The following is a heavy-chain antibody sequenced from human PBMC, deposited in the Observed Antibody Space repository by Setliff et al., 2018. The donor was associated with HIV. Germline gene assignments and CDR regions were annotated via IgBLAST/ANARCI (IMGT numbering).Heavy chain of an antibody. CDR1: GGSIRSH. V-gene: IGHV4-59*11. Sequence: SETLSLTCSVSGGSIRSHWSWIRQPPGKGLEWVGYIHYSGSTKYNSFLKRRVTMSIDTSKNQFSLKLSSATAADTAIYYCARVDRVESAFDIWGQGAMVTVSS. CDR2: IHYSGST. CDR3: ARVDRVESAFDI. J-gene: IGHJ3*02. D-gene: IGHD2-15*01.